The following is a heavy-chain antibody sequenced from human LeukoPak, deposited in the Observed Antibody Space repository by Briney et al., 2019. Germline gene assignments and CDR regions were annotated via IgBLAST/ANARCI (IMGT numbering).Heavy chain of an antibody. CDR3: ARSHYYDSSGSKNNWFDP. D-gene: IGHD3-22*01. CDR1: GGSFSGYY. J-gene: IGHJ5*02. CDR2: INHSGST. Sequence: SETLSLTCAVYGGSFSGYYWSWLRQPPGQGLEWIGEINHSGSTNSNPSLKSRVTISVDTSKNQFSLKLSSVTAADTALYYCARSHYYDSSGSKNNWFDPWGQGTLVTVSS. V-gene: IGHV4-34*01.